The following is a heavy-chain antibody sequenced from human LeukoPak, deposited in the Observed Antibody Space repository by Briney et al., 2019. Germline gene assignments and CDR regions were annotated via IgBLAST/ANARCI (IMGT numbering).Heavy chain of an antibody. Sequence: SETLSLTCTVSGYSISTNYYWGWVRPPPGKGLEWIGSGHHSGSTFYNPSLKSRVTISVDTSKNQFSLKVTYVTVADTAVYYCARDGSRGGFWSGSSLHSMDVWGKGTTVTVSS. D-gene: IGHD3-3*01. CDR1: GYSISTNYY. J-gene: IGHJ6*03. CDR2: GHHSGST. CDR3: ARDGSRGGFWSGSSLHSMDV. V-gene: IGHV4-38-2*02.